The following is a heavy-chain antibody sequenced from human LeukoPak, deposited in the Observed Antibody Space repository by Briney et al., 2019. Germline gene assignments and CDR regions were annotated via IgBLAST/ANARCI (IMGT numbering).Heavy chain of an antibody. CDR1: GYSISSGYY. CDR3: ARDLAHSTVTTGYYYYYMDV. CDR2: IYTSGST. Sequence: SETLSLTCKVSGYSISSGYYWGWIRQPPGKGLEWIGIIYTSGSTNYNPSLKSRVTISVDTSKNQFSLKLSSVTAADTAVYYCARDLAHSTVTTGYYYYYMDVWGKGTTVTISS. V-gene: IGHV4-38-2*02. D-gene: IGHD4-11*01. J-gene: IGHJ6*03.